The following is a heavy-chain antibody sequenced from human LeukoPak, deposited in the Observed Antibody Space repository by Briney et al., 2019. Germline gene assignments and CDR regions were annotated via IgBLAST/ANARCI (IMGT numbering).Heavy chain of an antibody. CDR3: ATNPGSYYFDY. J-gene: IGHJ4*02. CDR2: ISASNGST. D-gene: IGHD1-26*01. Sequence: GASVKVSCKASGYTFINYGVTWVRQAPGQGLEWMGWISASNGSTNYAQKFQGRVTITADESTSTAYMELSSLRSEDTAVYYCATNPGSYYFDYWGQGTLVTVSS. CDR1: GYTFINYG. V-gene: IGHV1-18*01.